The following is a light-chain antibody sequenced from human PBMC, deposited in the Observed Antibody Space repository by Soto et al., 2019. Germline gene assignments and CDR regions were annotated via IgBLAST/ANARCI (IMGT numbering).Light chain of an antibody. J-gene: IGKJ4*01. CDR2: DAS. CDR3: EQYGSTHLS. V-gene: IGKV3-20*01. Sequence: ESVLTQSPGTLSLSPGEIATLSCRASKSVANNYLAWYQQKPGQAPRFLMYDASSRATGIPDRFSGSGSGTDFTLTISRLDPEACAVYYCEQYGSTHLSFGGGTKVEIK. CDR1: KSVANNY.